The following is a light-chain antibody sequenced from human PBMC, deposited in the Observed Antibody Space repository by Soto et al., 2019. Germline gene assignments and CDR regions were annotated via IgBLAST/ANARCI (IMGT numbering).Light chain of an antibody. V-gene: IGKV4-1*01. J-gene: IGKJ1*01. Sequence: DIVMTQSPDSLAVSLGERATINCKSSQSILYSSNNKNYLAWYQQKPGQPPKLLIYWASTRESGFPDRFSGSGSGTDFTLTICSLQAGDVAVYYCQQYYDAPQTFGQGTKVEIK. CDR2: WAS. CDR3: QQYYDAPQT. CDR1: QSILYSSNNKNY.